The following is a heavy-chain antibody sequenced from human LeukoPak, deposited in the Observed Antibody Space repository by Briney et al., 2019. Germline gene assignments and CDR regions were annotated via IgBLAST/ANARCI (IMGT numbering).Heavy chain of an antibody. Sequence: ASVKVSCKASGYTFTSYDINWVRQATGQGLEWMGWMNPSSGNTGYAQKFQGRVTMTRNTSISTAYMELSSLRSEDTAVYYCARDWSGAHYWYFDLWGRGTLVTVSS. J-gene: IGHJ2*01. V-gene: IGHV1-8*01. CDR3: ARDWSGAHYWYFDL. CDR1: GYTFTSYD. CDR2: MNPSSGNT.